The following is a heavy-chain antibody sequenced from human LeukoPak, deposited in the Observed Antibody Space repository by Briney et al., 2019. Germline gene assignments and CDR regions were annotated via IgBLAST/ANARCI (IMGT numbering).Heavy chain of an antibody. J-gene: IGHJ4*02. V-gene: IGHV3-48*03. CDR2: ISSSGSTI. CDR1: GFTFSSYE. D-gene: IGHD3-3*01. CDR3: ARWYYDFWSGYYLLDY. Sequence: GGSLRLSCAASGFTFSSYEMNWDRQAPGKGLEWVSYISSSGSTIYYADSVKGRFTISRDNAKNSLYLQMNSLRAEDTAVYYCARWYYDFWSGYYLLDYWGQGTLVTVSS.